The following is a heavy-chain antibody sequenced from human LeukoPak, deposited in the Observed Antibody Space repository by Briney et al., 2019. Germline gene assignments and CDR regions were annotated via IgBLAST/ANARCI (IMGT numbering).Heavy chain of an antibody. Sequence: PSETLSLTCAVYGGSFSGYYWSWIRQPPGKGLEWIGEINHSGSTNYNPSPKSRVTISVDTSKNQFSLKLSSVTAADTAVYYCARALYYYDSSGYPGDGRSYYYYYMDVWGKGTTVTVSS. V-gene: IGHV4-34*01. J-gene: IGHJ6*03. CDR3: ARALYYYDSSGYPGDGRSYYYYYMDV. CDR1: GGSFSGYY. CDR2: INHSGST. D-gene: IGHD3-22*01.